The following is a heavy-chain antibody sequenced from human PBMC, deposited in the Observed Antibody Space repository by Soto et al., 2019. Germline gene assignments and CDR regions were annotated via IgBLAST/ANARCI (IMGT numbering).Heavy chain of an antibody. CDR2: IYYSGST. J-gene: IGHJ4*02. Sequence: SETLSLTCTVSGGSVSSGSYYWSWIRQPPGKGLEWIGYIYYSGSTNYNPSLKSRVTISVDTSKNQFSLKLSSVTAADTAVYYCARDQRYSSSSFDYWGQGTLVTVSS. CDR3: ARDQRYSSSSFDY. V-gene: IGHV4-61*01. D-gene: IGHD6-6*01. CDR1: GGSVSSGSYY.